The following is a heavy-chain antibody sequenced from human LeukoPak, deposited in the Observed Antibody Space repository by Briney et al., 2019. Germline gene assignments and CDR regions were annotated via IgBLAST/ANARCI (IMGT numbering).Heavy chain of an antibody. CDR2: ISSSSSYI. J-gene: IGHJ4*02. CDR3: ASLRYSSSWYLLDY. V-gene: IGHV3-21*01. CDR1: GFTFGSYG. Sequence: GGSLRLSCAASGFTFGSYGMNWVRQAPGKGLEWVSSISSSSSYIYYADSVKGRFTISRDNAKNSLYLQMNSLRAEDTAVYYCASLRYSSSWYLLDYWGQGTLVTVSS. D-gene: IGHD6-13*01.